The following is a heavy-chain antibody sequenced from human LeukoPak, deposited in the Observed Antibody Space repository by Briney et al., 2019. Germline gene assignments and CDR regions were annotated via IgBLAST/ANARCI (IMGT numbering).Heavy chain of an antibody. D-gene: IGHD3-10*01. Sequence: AGGSLRLSCAASGFTFSSYWMSWIRQPPGKGLEWIGEINHSGSTNYNPSLKSRVTISVDTSKNQFSLKLSSVTAADTAVYYCASRPYGSGSYWFDPWGQGTLVTVSS. V-gene: IGHV4-34*01. J-gene: IGHJ5*02. CDR2: INHSGST. CDR3: ASRPYGSGSYWFDP. CDR1: GFTFSSYW.